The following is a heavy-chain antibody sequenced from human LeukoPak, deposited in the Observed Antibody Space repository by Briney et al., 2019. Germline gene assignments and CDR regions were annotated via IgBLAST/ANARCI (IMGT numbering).Heavy chain of an antibody. Sequence: ASVKVSCMASGYTFTNYGISWVRQAPGQGLEWMGWISAYTGNTNYAQNFQGRVTMTTDTSTSTAFMELRSLRSDDTAVYYCARSGVGYFYDNTGYYPLDYWGQGTLVTVSS. V-gene: IGHV1-18*01. CDR1: GYTFTNYG. CDR2: ISAYTGNT. CDR3: ARSGVGYFYDNTGYYPLDY. D-gene: IGHD3-22*01. J-gene: IGHJ4*02.